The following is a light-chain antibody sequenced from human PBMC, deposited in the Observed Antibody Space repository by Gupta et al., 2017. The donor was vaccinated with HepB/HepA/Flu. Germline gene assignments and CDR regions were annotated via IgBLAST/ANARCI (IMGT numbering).Light chain of an antibody. V-gene: IGKV2-28*01. J-gene: IGKJ3*01. CDR2: VGS. CDR3: MQGIHTPRT. CDR1: QSLLHTNGFNC. Sequence: DVVMTQSPLFLPVTPGEPASISCRSSQSLLHTNGFNCLEWYLQKPGQSPQLLIYVGSNRASGVTDRFSGSGSGTDFTLKISRVEAEDVGVYYCMQGIHTPRTFGPGTKVDIK.